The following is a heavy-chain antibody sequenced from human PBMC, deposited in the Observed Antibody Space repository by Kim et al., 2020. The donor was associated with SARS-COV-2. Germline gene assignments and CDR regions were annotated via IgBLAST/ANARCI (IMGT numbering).Heavy chain of an antibody. J-gene: IGHJ3*02. CDR1: GGSISSGGYY. CDR3: ARANEPKTTVTYALGAFDI. CDR2: IYYSGST. V-gene: IGHV4-31*03. D-gene: IGHD4-17*01. Sequence: SETLSLTCTVSGGSISSGGYYWIWIRQHPGKGLEWIGYIYYSGSTYYNPSLKSRVTISVDTSKNQFSLKLSSVTAADTAVYYCARANEPKTTVTYALGAFDIWGQGTMVTVSS.